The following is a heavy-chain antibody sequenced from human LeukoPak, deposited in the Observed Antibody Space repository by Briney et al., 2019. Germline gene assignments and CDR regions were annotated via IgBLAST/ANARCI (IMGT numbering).Heavy chain of an antibody. J-gene: IGHJ4*02. CDR3: AKETLTTGYFDY. CDR2: ISGDGGST. Sequence: GGSLRLSCAATGFTFDDYAMHWARQAPGKGLEWVSLISGDGGSTYYADSVKGRFTISRDNSKNSLYLQMNSLRTEDTALYYCAKETLTTGYFDYWGQGTLVTVSS. D-gene: IGHD4-11*01. V-gene: IGHV3-43*02. CDR1: GFTFDDYA.